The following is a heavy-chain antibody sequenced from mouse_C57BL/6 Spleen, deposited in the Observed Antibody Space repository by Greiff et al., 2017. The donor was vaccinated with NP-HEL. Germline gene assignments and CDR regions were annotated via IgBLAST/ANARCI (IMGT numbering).Heavy chain of an antibody. CDR1: GYTFTSYW. D-gene: IGHD4-1*01. V-gene: IGHV1-69*01. CDR3: ARMLGHFDY. Sequence: VQLQQPGAELVMPGASVKLSCKASGYTFTSYWMHWVKQRPGQGLEWIGEIDPSDSYTNYNQKFKGKSTLTVDKSSSTAYMQLSSLTSEDSAVYYCARMLGHFDYWGQGTTLTVSS. CDR2: IDPSDSYT. J-gene: IGHJ2*01.